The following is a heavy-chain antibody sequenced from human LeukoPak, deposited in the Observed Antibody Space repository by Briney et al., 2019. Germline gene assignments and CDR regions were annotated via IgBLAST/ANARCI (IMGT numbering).Heavy chain of an antibody. J-gene: IGHJ4*02. V-gene: IGHV3-33*01. CDR1: GFTFSSYG. CDR3: ARDPNYDSSGYPFDY. CDR2: IWYDGSNK. D-gene: IGHD3-22*01. Sequence: GGSLRLSCAASGFTFSSYGMHWVRQAPGKGLEWVAVIWYDGSNKYYADSVKGRFTISRDNSKNTLYLQMNSLRADDTAVYYCARDPNYDSSGYPFDYWGQGTLVTVSS.